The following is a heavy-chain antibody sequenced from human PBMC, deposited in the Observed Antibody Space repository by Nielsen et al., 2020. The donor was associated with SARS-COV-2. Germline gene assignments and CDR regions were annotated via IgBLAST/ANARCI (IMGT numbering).Heavy chain of an antibody. D-gene: IGHD2-15*01. Sequence: ASVKVSCKASGYTFTSYDINWVRQATGQGLEWMGWMNPNSGNTGYAQKFQGRVTMTRNTSISTAYMELSSLRSEDTAVYYCATGFEDCSGGSCFDAFDIWGQGTMVTVSS. CDR2: MNPNSGNT. CDR3: ATGFEDCSGGSCFDAFDI. V-gene: IGHV1-8*01. CDR1: GYTFTSYD. J-gene: IGHJ3*02.